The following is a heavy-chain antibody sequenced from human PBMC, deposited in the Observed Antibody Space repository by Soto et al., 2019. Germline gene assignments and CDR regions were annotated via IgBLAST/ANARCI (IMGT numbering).Heavy chain of an antibody. CDR3: PREGSCANYVCLADY. CDR2: INGVSSHI. J-gene: IGHJ4*02. Sequence: GGSLRLSCAASGFPFSSNSMTWVRQAPGKGLEWVSSINGVSSHIYYADSVEGRFTISRDNAKSSLYLQMNSLRAEDTAIYYCPREGSCANYVCLADYWGQGTMVTVYS. D-gene: IGHD2-8*01. V-gene: IGHV3-21*06. CDR1: GFPFSSNS.